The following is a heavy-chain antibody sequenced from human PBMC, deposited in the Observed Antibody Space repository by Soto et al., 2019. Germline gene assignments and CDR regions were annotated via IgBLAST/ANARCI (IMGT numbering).Heavy chain of an antibody. V-gene: IGHV1-46*01. Sequence: ASVKVSCKASGYTFTSYYMHWVRQAPGQGLEWMGIINPSGGSTSYAQKFQGRVTMTRDTSTSTVYMELSSLRSEDTAVYYCERDRGLRYFDWLFKDYYGMDVWGQGTTVTGSS. J-gene: IGHJ6*02. CDR3: ERDRGLRYFDWLFKDYYGMDV. D-gene: IGHD3-9*01. CDR1: GYTFTSYY. CDR2: INPSGGST.